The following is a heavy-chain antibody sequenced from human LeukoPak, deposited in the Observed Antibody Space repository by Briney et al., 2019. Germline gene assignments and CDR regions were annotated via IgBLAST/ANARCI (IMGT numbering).Heavy chain of an antibody. Sequence: SETLSLTCAVYGGSFSGYYWSWIRQPPGKGLEWIGEINHSGSTNYNPSLKSRVTISVDTSKNQFSLKLGSVTAADTAVYYCARTYSSSSYFQHWGQGTLVTVSS. V-gene: IGHV4-34*01. CDR1: GGSFSGYY. J-gene: IGHJ1*01. D-gene: IGHD6-13*01. CDR2: INHSGST. CDR3: ARTYSSSSYFQH.